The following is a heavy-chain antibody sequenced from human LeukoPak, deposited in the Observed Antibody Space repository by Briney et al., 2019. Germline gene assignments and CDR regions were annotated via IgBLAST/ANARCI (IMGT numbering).Heavy chain of an antibody. D-gene: IGHD3-9*01. CDR3: ARDANAYDILTGYYDY. CDR1: GFTFDDYG. CDR2: IDWNGGST. Sequence: GGSLRLSRAASGFTFDDYGMSWVRQAPGKGLEWVSGIDWNGGSTGYADSVKGRFTISRDNAKNSLYLQMNSLRAEDTALYYCARDANAYDILTGYYDYWGQGTLVTVSS. V-gene: IGHV3-20*04. J-gene: IGHJ4*02.